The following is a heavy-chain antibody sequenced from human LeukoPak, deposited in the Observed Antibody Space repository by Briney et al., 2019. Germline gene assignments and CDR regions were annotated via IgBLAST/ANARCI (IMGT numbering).Heavy chain of an antibody. V-gene: IGHV3-11*01. CDR2: ISSSGSTI. CDR1: GFTFSDYY. D-gene: IGHD6-25*01. J-gene: IGHJ4*02. CDR3: TRDPRRDYFDY. Sequence: GGSLRLSCAASGFTFSDYYMSWIRQAPGKGLEWVSYISSSGSTIYYADSVKGRFTISRDNAKNSLYLQMNSLRAEDTAVYYCTRDPRRDYFDYWGQGTLVTVSS.